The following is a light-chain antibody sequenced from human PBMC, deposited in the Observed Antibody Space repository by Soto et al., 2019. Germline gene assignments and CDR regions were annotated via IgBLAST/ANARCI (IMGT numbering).Light chain of an antibody. V-gene: IGKV3-20*01. CDR1: QSVSSTY. CDR3: QQYDGSQYT. J-gene: IGKJ2*01. Sequence: IVLTQSPGTLSLSPGERATLSCRASQSVSSTYLAWYQQKPGQAPRLLIYGASSRATAIPDRFSGSGSGTDFTLTISRLEPEDFAVYYCQQYDGSQYTFGQGTKLEIK. CDR2: GAS.